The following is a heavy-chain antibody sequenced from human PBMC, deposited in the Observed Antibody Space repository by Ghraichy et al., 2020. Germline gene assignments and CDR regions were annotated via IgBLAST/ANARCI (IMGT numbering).Heavy chain of an antibody. CDR3: ARGSDYGEDYFDY. D-gene: IGHD4-17*01. Sequence: SQTLSLTCTVSGDSISYYYWSWIRQPPGKGLEWVGYIYYSGSTSYNPSLKSRVTISVDTSKTQFSLKLTSVPAADTAVYYCARGSDYGEDYFDYWCQGTLVTLS. J-gene: IGHJ4*02. CDR2: IYYSGST. V-gene: IGHV4-59*01. CDR1: GDSISYYY.